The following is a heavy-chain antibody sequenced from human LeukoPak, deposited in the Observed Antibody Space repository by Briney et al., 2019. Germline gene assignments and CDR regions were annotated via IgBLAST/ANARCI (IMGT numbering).Heavy chain of an antibody. CDR2: IRYDGSNK. CDR3: VRDSGTGRLADF. D-gene: IGHD3-10*01. J-gene: IGHJ4*02. V-gene: IGHV3-30*02. CDR1: GFTFSSYG. Sequence: QTGGSLRLSCAASGFTFSSYGMHWVRQAPGKGLEWVAFIRYDGSNKYYADSVKGRFTISRDNSKNTLYLQMNSLRAEDTAVYYCVRDSGTGRLADFWGQGTLVTVSS.